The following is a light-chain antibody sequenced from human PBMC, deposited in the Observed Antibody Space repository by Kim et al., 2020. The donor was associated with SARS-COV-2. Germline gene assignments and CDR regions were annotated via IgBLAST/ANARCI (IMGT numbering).Light chain of an antibody. J-gene: IGLJ1*01. Sequence: ELTQPPSASGTPGQRVTISCSGRSSNIGSNYVYWYQQLPGTAPQLLIYRNNQRPSGVPDRFSGSKSGTSASLAISGLRSEDEADYYCAAWDDSLSGYVFGTGTKVTVL. CDR2: RNN. CDR3: AAWDDSLSGYV. CDR1: SSNIGSNY. V-gene: IGLV1-47*01.